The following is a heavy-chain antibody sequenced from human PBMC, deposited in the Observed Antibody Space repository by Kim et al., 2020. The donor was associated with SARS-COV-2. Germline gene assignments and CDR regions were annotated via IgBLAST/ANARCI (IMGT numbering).Heavy chain of an antibody. J-gene: IGHJ6*02. Sequence: GGSLRLSCAASGFTFSSYAMSWVRQAPGKGLEWVSAISGSGGSTYYADSVKGRFTISRDNSKNTLYLQMNSLRAEDTAVYYCAKEIGYCSSTSCYYYYGMDVWGQGTTVTVSS. CDR1: GFTFSSYA. D-gene: IGHD2-2*01. CDR3: AKEIGYCSSTSCYYYYGMDV. CDR2: ISGSGGST. V-gene: IGHV3-23*01.